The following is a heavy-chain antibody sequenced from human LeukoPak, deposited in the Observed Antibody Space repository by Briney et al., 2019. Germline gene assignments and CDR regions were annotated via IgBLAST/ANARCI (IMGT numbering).Heavy chain of an antibody. CDR1: GYTFSGYY. CDR2: INPNSGGT. CDR3: ARSRGYSGYAFDY. V-gene: IGHV1-2*06. Sequence: ASVKVSCKASGYTFSGYYMHWVRQAPGQGLEWMGRINPNSGGTNYAQKFQGRVTMTRDTSISTVYMELSRLRSDDTAVYYCARSRGYSGYAFDYWGQGTLVTVSS. J-gene: IGHJ4*02. D-gene: IGHD5-12*01.